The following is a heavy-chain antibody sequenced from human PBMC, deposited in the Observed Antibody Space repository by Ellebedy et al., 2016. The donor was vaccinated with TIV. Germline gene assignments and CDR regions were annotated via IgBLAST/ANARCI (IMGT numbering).Heavy chain of an antibody. J-gene: IGHJ6*02. CDR1: GASISSYY. CDR2: IYTSGST. D-gene: IGHD3-22*01. V-gene: IGHV4-4*07. CDR3: ARDGSYFYDSSGYYGRIYYYYGMDV. Sequence: GSLRLSCSVSGASISSYYWTWIRQPAGKGLEWIGRIYTSGSTNYNPSLKSRVTMSVDTSKNQFSLKLSSVTAADTAVYYCARDGSYFYDSSGYYGRIYYYYGMDVWGQGTTVTVSS.